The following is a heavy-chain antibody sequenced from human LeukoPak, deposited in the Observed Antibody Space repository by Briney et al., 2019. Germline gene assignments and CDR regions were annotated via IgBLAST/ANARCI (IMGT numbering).Heavy chain of an antibody. CDR2: ISGHNGNT. CDR1: GYTFISYG. J-gene: IGHJ4*02. Sequence: GASVKVSCNTSGYTFISYGISWVRQAPGQGLEWMGWISGHNGNTKYEQKFQGRVTMTTDTSTSTAYMELRSLRSDDTAVYYCARDGIGDHFWSLFDYWGQGTLVTVSS. V-gene: IGHV1-18*01. CDR3: ARDGIGDHFWSLFDY. D-gene: IGHD3-3*02.